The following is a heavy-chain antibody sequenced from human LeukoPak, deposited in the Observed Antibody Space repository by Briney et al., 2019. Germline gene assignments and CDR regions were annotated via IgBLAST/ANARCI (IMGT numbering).Heavy chain of an antibody. J-gene: IGHJ6*02. CDR2: ISYDGSNK. CDR3: AKDHCSSTSCYYYYYGMDV. D-gene: IGHD2-2*01. Sequence: GGSLRLSCAASGFTFSSYGMHWVRQAPGKGLEWVAVISYDGSNKYNADSVKGRFTISRDNSKNTLYLQMNSLRAEDTAVYYCAKDHCSSTSCYYYYYGMDVWGQGTTVTVSS. V-gene: IGHV3-30*18. CDR1: GFTFSSYG.